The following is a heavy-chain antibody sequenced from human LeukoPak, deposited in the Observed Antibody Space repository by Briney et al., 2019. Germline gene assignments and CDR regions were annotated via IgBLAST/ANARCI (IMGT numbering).Heavy chain of an antibody. Sequence: GGSLRPSCAASGFTFSSYAMHWVRQAPGKGLEWVAVISYDGSNKYYADSVKGRFTISRDNSKNTLYLQMNSLRAEDTAVYYCARDKGVGQLIFAGEGYFDYWGQGTLVTVSS. J-gene: IGHJ4*02. CDR1: GFTFSSYA. V-gene: IGHV3-30*04. CDR2: ISYDGSNK. CDR3: ARDKGVGQLIFAGEGYFDY. D-gene: IGHD3/OR15-3a*01.